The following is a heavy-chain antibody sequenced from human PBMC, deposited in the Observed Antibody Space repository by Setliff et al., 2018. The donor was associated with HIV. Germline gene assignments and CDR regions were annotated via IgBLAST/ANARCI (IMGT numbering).Heavy chain of an antibody. V-gene: IGHV4-31*03. CDR3: ARDMHANINAQDV. D-gene: IGHD2-8*01. Sequence: SETLSLTCTVSGGLITNDGYYWTWIRQHPEKGLEWIGYIYFNGKTYYNPSLGGRATMSVGTSKNQFSLMLSSGTAADTAVYYCARDMHANINAQDVWGQGTLVTVSS. CDR2: IYFNGKT. CDR1: GGLITNDGYY. J-gene: IGHJ1*01.